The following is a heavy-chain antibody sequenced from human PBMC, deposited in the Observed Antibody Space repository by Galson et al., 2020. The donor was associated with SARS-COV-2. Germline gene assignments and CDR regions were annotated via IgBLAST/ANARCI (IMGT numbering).Heavy chain of an antibody. CDR2: INPSGGST. Sequence: ASVKVSCKASGYTFTSYYMHWVRQAPGQGLEWMGIINPSGGSTSYAQKFQGRVTMTRDTSISTAYMELSRLRSDDTAVYYCASPGYDILTGYLHFAYWGQGTLVTVSS. CDR3: ASPGYDILTGYLHFAY. V-gene: IGHV1-46*01. J-gene: IGHJ4*02. CDR1: GYTFTSYY. D-gene: IGHD3-9*01.